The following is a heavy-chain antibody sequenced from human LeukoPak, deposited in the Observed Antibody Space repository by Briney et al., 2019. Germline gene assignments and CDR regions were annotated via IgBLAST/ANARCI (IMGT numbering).Heavy chain of an antibody. CDR3: ATTTTVASPLYFDY. CDR1: GGSISSGGYY. D-gene: IGHD4-23*01. V-gene: IGHV4-31*03. Sequence: SQTLSLTCTVSGGSISSGGYYWSWIRQHPGKGLEWIGYLYYSGSTYYNPSLKSRVTISVDTSKNQFSLKLSSVTAADTAVYYCATTTTVASPLYFDYWGQGTLVTVSS. J-gene: IGHJ4*02. CDR2: LYYSGST.